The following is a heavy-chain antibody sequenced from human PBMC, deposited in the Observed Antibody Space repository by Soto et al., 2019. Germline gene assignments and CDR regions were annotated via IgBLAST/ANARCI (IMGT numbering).Heavy chain of an antibody. Sequence: PSVKVCCQASSSGLHRYCRWWLRQAHGQGLEWMGWISAYNGNTNYAQKLQGRVTMTTDTSTSTAYMELRSLRSDDTAVYYCAMGGCEPSTAYWGKRTLV. CDR2: ISAYNGNT. J-gene: IGHJ4*02. CDR3: AMGGCEPSTAY. D-gene: IGHD1-26*01. V-gene: IGHV1-18*01. CDR1: SSGLHRYC.